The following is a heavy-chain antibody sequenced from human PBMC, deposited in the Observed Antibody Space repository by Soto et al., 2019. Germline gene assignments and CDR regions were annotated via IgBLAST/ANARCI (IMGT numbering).Heavy chain of an antibody. CDR3: DIEMDGKWHPFDY. CDR1: GFFFRDFG. CDR2: IWYDGSNT. Sequence: GGSLRLSCVASGFFFRDFGMHWVRQAPGKGLEWVSVIWYDGSNTYQGESVKGRFTMSRDISKNTLYLQMDSLRPEETAVYYCDIEMDGKWHPFDYWGHGTLVTVSS. D-gene: IGHD6-19*01. V-gene: IGHV3-33*01. J-gene: IGHJ4*01.